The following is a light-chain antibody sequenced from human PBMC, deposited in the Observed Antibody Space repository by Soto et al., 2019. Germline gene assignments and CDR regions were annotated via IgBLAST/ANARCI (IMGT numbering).Light chain of an antibody. CDR2: EAT. J-gene: IGLJ3*02. Sequence: QSVLTQPASVSGSPGQSITISCTGTSSDVGSDKPVSWYQQHPGKAPNLMIYEATKRPSGVSYRFSGSKSGNTASLTISGLQAEDEADYYCCSFASSTTLVFGGGTKLTVL. CDR1: SSDVGSDKP. V-gene: IGLV2-23*01. CDR3: CSFASSTTLV.